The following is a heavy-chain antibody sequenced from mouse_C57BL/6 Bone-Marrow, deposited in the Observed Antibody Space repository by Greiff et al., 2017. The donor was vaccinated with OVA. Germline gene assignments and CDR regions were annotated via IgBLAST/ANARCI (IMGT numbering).Heavy chain of an antibody. D-gene: IGHD2-3*01. Sequence: VKLMESGPELVKPGASVKLSCKASGYTFTSYDINWVKQRPGQGLEWIGWIYPRDGSTKYNEKFKGKATLTVDTSSSTAYMELHSLTSEDSAVYFCARLGGRWPRYFDVWGTGTTVTVSS. CDR2: IYPRDGST. CDR3: ARLGGRWPRYFDV. V-gene: IGHV1-85*01. CDR1: GYTFTSYD. J-gene: IGHJ1*03.